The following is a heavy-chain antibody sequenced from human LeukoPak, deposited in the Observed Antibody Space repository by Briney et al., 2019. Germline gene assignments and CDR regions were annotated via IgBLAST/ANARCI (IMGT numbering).Heavy chain of an antibody. CDR2: IYYSGST. Sequence: PSETLSLTCTVSGGSISSSSYYWGWIRQPPGKGLEWIGSIYYSGSTYYNPSLKSRVTISVDTSKNQFSLKLSSVTAADTAVYYCARGVVAATWHYWGQGTLVTVSS. CDR1: GGSISSSSYY. CDR3: ARGVVAATWHY. J-gene: IGHJ4*02. D-gene: IGHD2-15*01. V-gene: IGHV4-39*07.